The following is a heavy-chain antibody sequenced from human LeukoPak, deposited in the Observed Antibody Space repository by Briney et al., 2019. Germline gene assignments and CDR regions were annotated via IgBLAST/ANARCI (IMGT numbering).Heavy chain of an antibody. Sequence: SETLSLTCAVYGGSFSGYYWSWIRQPPGKGLEWIGEINHSGSTNYNPSLKSRVTISVDTSKNQFSLKLSSVTAADTAVYYCAKATLQLWSRTAAFDIWGQGTMATVSS. CDR2: INHSGST. J-gene: IGHJ3*02. CDR3: AKATLQLWSRTAAFDI. CDR1: GGSFSGYY. V-gene: IGHV4-34*01. D-gene: IGHD5-18*01.